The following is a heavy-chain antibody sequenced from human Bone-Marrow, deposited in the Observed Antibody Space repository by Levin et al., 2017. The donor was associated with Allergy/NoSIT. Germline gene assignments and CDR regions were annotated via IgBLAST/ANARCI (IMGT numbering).Heavy chain of an antibody. V-gene: IGHV3-9*01. Sequence: SCAASGFTFDDYAMHWVRQAPGKGLEWVSGISWNSGSIGYADSVKGRFTISRDNAKNSLYLQMNSLRAEDTALYYCAKSNSSSWYVVSWFDPWGQGTLVTVSS. CDR2: ISWNSGSI. J-gene: IGHJ5*02. CDR1: GFTFDDYA. CDR3: AKSNSSSWYVVSWFDP. D-gene: IGHD6-13*01.